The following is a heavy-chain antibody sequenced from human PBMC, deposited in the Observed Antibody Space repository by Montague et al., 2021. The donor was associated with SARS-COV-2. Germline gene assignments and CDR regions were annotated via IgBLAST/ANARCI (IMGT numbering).Heavy chain of an antibody. D-gene: IGHD6-19*01. Sequence: SETLSLTCTVSGASISSSSYYWGWIRQPPGKGLEWIGSIYYSGSTYYNPSLKSRVTISVDTSKNQFSLKLISVTAADTAVYYCARQENSSGWFKPDAFDIWGQGTMVTVSS. J-gene: IGHJ3*02. CDR2: IYYSGST. CDR3: ARQENSSGWFKPDAFDI. V-gene: IGHV4-39*01. CDR1: GASISSSSYY.